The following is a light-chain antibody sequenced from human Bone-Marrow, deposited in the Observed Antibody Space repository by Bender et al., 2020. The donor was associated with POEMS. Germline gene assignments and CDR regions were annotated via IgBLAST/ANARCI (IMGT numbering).Light chain of an antibody. V-gene: IGLV3-1*01. CDR3: QSWGSNTAV. Sequence: SYELTQPPSVSVSPGQTATITCSGEKLGEEYACWYQQKPGQSPVLVICQDKKRPSGIPERFSGSTSGNTASLTISGTQTMDEADYYCQSWGSNTAVFGGGTKLTVL. CDR2: QDK. J-gene: IGLJ2*01. CDR1: KLGEEY.